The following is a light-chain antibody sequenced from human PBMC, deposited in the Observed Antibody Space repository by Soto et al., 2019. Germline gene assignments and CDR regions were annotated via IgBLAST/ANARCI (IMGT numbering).Light chain of an antibody. Sequence: EFVLTQSPGTLSLSPGERATLSCRASQSVATNLAWYQQKPGQPPRLLIYGASTRATGIPARFSGSGSGTEFTLTISSLQSVDFAVYSCQQYNNWPWTFGQGNKV. CDR3: QQYNNWPWT. CDR2: GAS. V-gene: IGKV3-15*01. CDR1: QSVATN. J-gene: IGKJ1*01.